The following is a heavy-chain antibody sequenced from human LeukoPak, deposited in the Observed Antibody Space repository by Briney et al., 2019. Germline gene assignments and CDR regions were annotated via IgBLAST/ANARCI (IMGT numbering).Heavy chain of an antibody. D-gene: IGHD6-19*01. CDR2: INPDSSST. J-gene: IGHJ3*02. Sequence: ASVKVSCNSSGYTFTVYYMPWVRQAPGQGLEWMGGINPDSSSTNYAQKFQGRVTMTRDTSISTAYMELSRLRSDDTAVYYCARDEQWLSTGSAFDIWGQGTMVTVSS. CDR3: ARDEQWLSTGSAFDI. CDR1: GYTFTVYY. V-gene: IGHV1-2*02.